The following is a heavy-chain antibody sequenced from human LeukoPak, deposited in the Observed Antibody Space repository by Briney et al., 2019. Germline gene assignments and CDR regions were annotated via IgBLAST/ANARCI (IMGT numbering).Heavy chain of an antibody. CDR1: GGTFSSYA. J-gene: IGHJ3*02. CDR2: IIPIFGTA. CDR3: ARGRLMSPGAFDI. V-gene: IGHV1-69*05. D-gene: IGHD2-8*01. Sequence: SVRVSCKASGGTFSSYAISWVRQAPGQGLEWMGGIIPIFGTANYAQKFQGRVTITTDESTSTAYMELSSLRSEDTAVYYCARGRLMSPGAFDIWGQGTMVTVSS.